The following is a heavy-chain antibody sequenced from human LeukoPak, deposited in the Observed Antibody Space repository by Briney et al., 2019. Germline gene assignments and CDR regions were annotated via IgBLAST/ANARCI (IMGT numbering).Heavy chain of an antibody. Sequence: WASVKVSCKASGYTFTNYDIYWVRQAAGQGLEWMGWMNPNSGDTDYVEKFQGRVTMTRDTSMNTAYMELSGLRSDDTAVYYCTRSGFGGGVHFDYWGQGTPVTVSS. CDR2: MNPNSGDT. CDR1: GYTFTNYD. CDR3: TRSGFGGGVHFDY. J-gene: IGHJ4*02. D-gene: IGHD3-16*01. V-gene: IGHV1-8*01.